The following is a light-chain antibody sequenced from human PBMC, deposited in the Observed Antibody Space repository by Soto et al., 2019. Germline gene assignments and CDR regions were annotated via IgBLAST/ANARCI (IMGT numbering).Light chain of an antibody. J-gene: IGKJ1*01. CDR1: QSVSSY. Sequence: EIVLTQSPATLSLSPGERATLSCRASQSVSSYLAWYQQKPGQAPRLLIYDASNRATGIPAKFSGSGCGTYFSLTISSLEHEDFAVYYCQQRSNWPPWTFGQGTKVEIK. CDR2: DAS. CDR3: QQRSNWPPWT. V-gene: IGKV3-11*01.